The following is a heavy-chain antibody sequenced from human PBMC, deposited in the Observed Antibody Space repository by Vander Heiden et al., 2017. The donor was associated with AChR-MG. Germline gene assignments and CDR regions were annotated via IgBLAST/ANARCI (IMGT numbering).Heavy chain of an antibody. D-gene: IGHD4-4*01. Sequence: EVQLVESGGGLVQPGRSLRLSCAASGFTFDDYAMHWVRQAPGKGLEWVSGISWNSGSIGYADSVKGRFTISRDNAKNSLYLQMNSLRAEDTALYYCAKDIGAVTTNYYYYMDVWGKGTTVTVSS. CDR3: AKDIGAVTTNYYYYMDV. V-gene: IGHV3-9*01. J-gene: IGHJ6*03. CDR2: ISWNSGSI. CDR1: GFTFDDYA.